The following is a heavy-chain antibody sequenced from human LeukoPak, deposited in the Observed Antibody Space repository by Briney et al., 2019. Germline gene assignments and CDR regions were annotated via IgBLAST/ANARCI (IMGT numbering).Heavy chain of an antibody. Sequence: PGGSLRLSCAASGFTFSSYGMHWVRQAPGKGLEWVAVIWYDGSNKYYADSVKGRFTISRDNSKNTLYLQMNSLRAEDTAVYYCARVGSTSSLYYFDYWGQGTLVTVSS. CDR2: IWYDGSNK. J-gene: IGHJ4*02. V-gene: IGHV3-33*01. CDR3: ARVGSTSSLYYFDY. CDR1: GFTFSSYG. D-gene: IGHD2-2*01.